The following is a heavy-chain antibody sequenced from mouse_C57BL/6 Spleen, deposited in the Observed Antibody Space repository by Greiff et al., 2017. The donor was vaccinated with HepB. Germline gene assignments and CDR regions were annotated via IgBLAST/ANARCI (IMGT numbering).Heavy chain of an antibody. CDR1: GYAFSSSW. CDR3: AREDYGSSGWFAY. V-gene: IGHV1-82*01. Sequence: QVQLQQSGPELVKPGASVKISCKASGYAFSSSWMNWVKQRPGKGLEWIGRIYPGDGDTNYNGKFKGKATLTADKSSSTAYMQLSSLTSEDSAVYFCAREDYGSSGWFAYWGQGTLVTVSA. D-gene: IGHD1-1*01. J-gene: IGHJ3*01. CDR2: IYPGDGDT.